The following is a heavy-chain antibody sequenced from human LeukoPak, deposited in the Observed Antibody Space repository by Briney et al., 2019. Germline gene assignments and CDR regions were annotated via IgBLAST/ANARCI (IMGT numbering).Heavy chain of an antibody. J-gene: IGHJ3*02. V-gene: IGHV3-30*04. Sequence: PGGSLRLSCAASGFTFSSYAMHWVRQAPGKGLEWVAVISYDGSNKYYADSVKGRFTISRDNSKNTLYLQMNSLRAEDTAVYYCARVPRYYDSSRDAFDIWGQGTMVTVSS. CDR2: ISYDGSNK. CDR1: GFTFSSYA. D-gene: IGHD3-22*01. CDR3: ARVPRYYDSSRDAFDI.